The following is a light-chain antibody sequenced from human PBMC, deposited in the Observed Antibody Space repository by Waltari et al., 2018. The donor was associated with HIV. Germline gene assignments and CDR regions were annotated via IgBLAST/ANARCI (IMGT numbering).Light chain of an antibody. CDR2: EGS. J-gene: IGLJ1*01. CDR1: SSDVGSYNL. V-gene: IGLV2-23*01. Sequence: QSALTQPASVSGSPGQSITISCTGTSSDVGSYNLVSWYQQHPGKAPKFMIYEGSKRPAGVSNRFSGSKSGNTASLTIAGLQAEDEADYYCCSYTGSSTRRPYVFGTGTKVTVL. CDR3: CSYTGSSTRRPYV.